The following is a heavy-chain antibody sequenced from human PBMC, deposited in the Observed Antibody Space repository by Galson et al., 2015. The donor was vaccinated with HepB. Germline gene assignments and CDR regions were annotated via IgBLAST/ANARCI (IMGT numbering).Heavy chain of an antibody. CDR1: GFTFSSYS. J-gene: IGHJ4*02. V-gene: IGHV3-48*02. CDR2: ISSSSSTI. CDR3: ARDSSGIAVAGRFGDY. Sequence: SLRLSCAASGFTFSSYSMNWVRQAPGKGLEWVSYISSSSSTIYYADSVKGRFTISRDNAKNSLYLQMNSLRDEDTAVYYCARDSSGIAVAGRFGDYWGQGTLVTVSS. D-gene: IGHD6-13*01.